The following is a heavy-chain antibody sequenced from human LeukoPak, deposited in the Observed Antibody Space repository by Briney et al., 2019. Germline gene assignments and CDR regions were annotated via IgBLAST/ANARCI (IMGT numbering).Heavy chain of an antibody. J-gene: IGHJ4*02. CDR3: ARVRYCSGGSCYSLDFDY. D-gene: IGHD2-15*01. Sequence: ASVKVSCKASGYTFTAYSMHWVRQAPGQGLEWMGWINPNSGGTNYAQKLQGRVTMTTDTSTSTAYMELRSLRSDDTAVYYCARVRYCSGGSCYSLDFDYWGQGTLVTVSS. CDR2: INPNSGGT. V-gene: IGHV1-2*02. CDR1: GYTFTAYS.